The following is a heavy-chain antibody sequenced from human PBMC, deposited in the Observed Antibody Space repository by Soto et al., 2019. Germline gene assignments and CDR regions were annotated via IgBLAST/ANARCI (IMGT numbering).Heavy chain of an antibody. CDR2: IWYDGSNK. J-gene: IGHJ4*02. CDR3: ARSRPAVLRDIDDY. CDR1: GFTFSSYG. Sequence: QVQLVESGGGVVQPGRSLRLSCAASGFTFSSYGMHWVRQAPGKGLEWVAVIWYDGSNKYYADSVKGRVTISRDNSKNTLYLQMNSLRAEDTAVYYCARSRPAVLRDIDDYWGQGTLVTVSS. D-gene: IGHD2-2*01. V-gene: IGHV3-33*01.